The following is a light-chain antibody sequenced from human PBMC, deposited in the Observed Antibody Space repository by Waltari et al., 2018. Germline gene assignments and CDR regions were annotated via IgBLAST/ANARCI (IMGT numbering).Light chain of an antibody. CDR2: EVT. CDR3: SSYTTSRTYV. V-gene: IGLV2-14*01. CDR1: NSYVGSYNF. J-gene: IGLJ1*01. Sequence: QSALTQPASVSGSPGQSLTISCTGTNSYVGSYNFVPWYQQHPGEAPKLMIFEVTNRPSGGSNRFSGSKAGNTASLIISGLQGEDEADYVCSSYTTSRTYVFGTGTKVTVL.